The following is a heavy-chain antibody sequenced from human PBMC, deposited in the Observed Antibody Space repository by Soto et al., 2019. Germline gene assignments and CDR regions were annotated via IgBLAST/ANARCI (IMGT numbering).Heavy chain of an antibody. D-gene: IGHD2-21*02. CDR2: IYWDDDK. V-gene: IGHV2-5*02. Sequence: QITLKESGPTLVKPTQTLTLTCTFSGFSLSTSGVGVDWIRQPPGKALEWLALIYWDDDKRYSPSLKSRLTITKDTSKNQVVLTMTNMDPVDTATYYCAHRQTYCGGDCYSGFDYWGQGTLVSVSS. CDR3: AHRQTYCGGDCYSGFDY. CDR1: GFSLSTSGVG. J-gene: IGHJ4*02.